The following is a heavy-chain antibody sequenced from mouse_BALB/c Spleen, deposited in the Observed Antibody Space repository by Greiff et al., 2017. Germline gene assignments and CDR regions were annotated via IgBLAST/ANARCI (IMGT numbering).Heavy chain of an antibody. V-gene: IGHV1S29*02. D-gene: IGHD2-3*01. CDR2: IYPYNGGT. Sequence: EVQLQQSGPELVKPGASVKISCKASGYTFTDYNMHWVKQSHGKSLEWIGYIYPYNGGTGYNQKFKSKATLTVDNSSSTAYMELRSLTSEDSAVYYCARVGIYDGYPYYFDYWGQGTTLTVSS. CDR3: ARVGIYDGYPYYFDY. J-gene: IGHJ2*01. CDR1: GYTFTDYN.